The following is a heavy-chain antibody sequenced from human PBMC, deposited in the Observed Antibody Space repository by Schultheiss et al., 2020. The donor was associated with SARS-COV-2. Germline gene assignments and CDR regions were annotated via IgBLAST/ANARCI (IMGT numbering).Heavy chain of an antibody. D-gene: IGHD3-22*01. CDR1: GYTFTSYG. CDR2: ISAYNGNT. CDR3: ARNLYDSSGWIDNNFDY. Sequence: ASVKVSCKASGYTFTSYGISWVRQAPGQGLEWMGWISAYNGNTNYAQKLQGRVTVTSDRSVSTAYMELSSLRSDDTAVYYCARNLYDSSGWIDNNFDYWGQGTLVTVSS. J-gene: IGHJ4*02. V-gene: IGHV1-18*01.